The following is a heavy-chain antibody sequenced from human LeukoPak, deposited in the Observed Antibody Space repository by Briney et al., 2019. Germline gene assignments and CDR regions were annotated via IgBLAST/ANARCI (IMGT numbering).Heavy chain of an antibody. D-gene: IGHD3-3*01. J-gene: IGHJ6*02. V-gene: IGHV1-69*04. Sequence: SVKVSCKASGGTFSSYAISWVRQAPGEGLEWMGRIIPILGIANYAQKFQGRVTITADKSTSTAYMELSSLRSEDTAVYYCARDTGVAAPYYYYYYGMDVWGQGTTVTVSS. CDR3: ARDTGVAAPYYYYYYGMDV. CDR2: IIPILGIA. CDR1: GGTFSSYA.